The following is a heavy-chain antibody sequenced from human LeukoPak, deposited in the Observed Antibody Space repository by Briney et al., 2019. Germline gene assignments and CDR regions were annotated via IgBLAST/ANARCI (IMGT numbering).Heavy chain of an antibody. CDR1: GYTFTGYY. D-gene: IGHD1-7*01. CDR3: ARRRYNWNYNWFDP. CDR2: INPNSGGT. Sequence: ASVKVSCKASGYTFTGYYMHWVRQAPGQGLEWMGWINPNSGGTNYAQKFQGRVTMTRDTSIRTAYMELSRLRSDDTAVYYCARRRYNWNYNWFDPWGQGTLVTVSS. V-gene: IGHV1-2*02. J-gene: IGHJ5*02.